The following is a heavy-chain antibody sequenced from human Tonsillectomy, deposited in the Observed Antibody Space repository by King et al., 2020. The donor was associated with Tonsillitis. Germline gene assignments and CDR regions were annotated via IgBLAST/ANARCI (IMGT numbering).Heavy chain of an antibody. J-gene: IGHJ4*02. CDR3: ARVYRVALPFDY. D-gene: IGHD3-3*02. Sequence: VQLVEAGGGFVQPGGSLRLSCAASGFTFSSYSMKWVRQAPGKGLEWVSYISSSSSTLYYADSVKGRFTISRDNAKNSLYLQMNSLRAEDTAVYYCARVYRVALPFDYWGQGTLVTVSS. CDR2: ISSSSSTL. CDR1: GFTFSSYS. V-gene: IGHV3-48*01.